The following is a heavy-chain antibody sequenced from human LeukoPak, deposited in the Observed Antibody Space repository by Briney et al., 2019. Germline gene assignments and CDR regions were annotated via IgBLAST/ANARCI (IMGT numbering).Heavy chain of an antibody. J-gene: IGHJ5*02. CDR2: LSGSGDIT. CDR3: AKRGNAISFFDP. D-gene: IGHD2/OR15-2a*01. V-gene: IGHV3-23*01. CDR1: GFTFSNYG. Sequence: GGSLRLSCAASGFTFSNYGMYWVRQAPGKGLEWVSGLSGSGDITYYTDSVKGRFTISRDNSKNTLYLEMNNLRAEDTALYYCAKRGNAISFFDPWGLGTLVTVSS.